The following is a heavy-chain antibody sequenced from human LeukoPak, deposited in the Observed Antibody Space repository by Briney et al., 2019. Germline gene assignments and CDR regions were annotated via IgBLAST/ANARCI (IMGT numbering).Heavy chain of an antibody. Sequence: SQTLSLTCTVYGGSIGSGSYYWSWIRQPAGKGLEWIGRIYTSGSTNYNPSLKSRVTISVDTSKNQFSLKLSSVTAADTAVYYCARQWLETFDYWGQGTLVTVSS. D-gene: IGHD6-19*01. J-gene: IGHJ4*02. V-gene: IGHV4-61*02. CDR3: ARQWLETFDY. CDR1: GGSIGSGSYY. CDR2: IYTSGST.